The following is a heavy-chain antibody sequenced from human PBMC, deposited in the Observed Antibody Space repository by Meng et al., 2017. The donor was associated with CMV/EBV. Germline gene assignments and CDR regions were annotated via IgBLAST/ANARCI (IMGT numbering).Heavy chain of an antibody. CDR1: GFTFSIYS. CDR2: ITSSSSSL. CDR3: ARDVGVTGYGMDV. D-gene: IGHD2-8*02. Sequence: LSLTCAASGFTFSIYSMNWVRQAPGKGLEWVSSITSSSSSLYYADSLKGRFTISRDNAKNSLYLQINSLRAEDTAVYYCARDVGVTGYGMDVWGQGTTVTVSS. J-gene: IGHJ6*02. V-gene: IGHV3-21*06.